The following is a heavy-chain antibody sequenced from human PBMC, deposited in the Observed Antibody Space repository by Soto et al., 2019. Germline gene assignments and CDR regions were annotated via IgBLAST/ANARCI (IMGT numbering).Heavy chain of an antibody. CDR2: IIPIFGTA. J-gene: IGHJ6*02. V-gene: IGHV1-69*13. Sequence: VKVSCKASGGTFSSYAISWVRQAPGQGLEWMGGIIPIFGTANYAQKFQGRVTITADESTSTAYMELSSLRSEDTAVYYCTAPDCSSTSCYSDYYYGMDVWGQGTTVTVSS. CDR1: GGTFSSYA. CDR3: TAPDCSSTSCYSDYYYGMDV. D-gene: IGHD2-2*01.